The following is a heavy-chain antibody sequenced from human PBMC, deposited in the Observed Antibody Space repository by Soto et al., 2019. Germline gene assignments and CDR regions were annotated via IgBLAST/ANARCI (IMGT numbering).Heavy chain of an antibody. D-gene: IGHD2-8*01. Sequence: QVQLVQSGAEVKKPGASVRVSCKPSGYTLTNYAIHWVRQAAGQSLEWLAWIDPGSGRATYSPKVQGRIIVTRDKSASTFYMDLSSLTSEDTAVYFCTRDLNGGNPFDHWGQGVLVTVSS. V-gene: IGHV1-3*01. CDR1: GYTLTNYA. CDR3: TRDLNGGNPFDH. CDR2: IDPGSGRA. J-gene: IGHJ4*02.